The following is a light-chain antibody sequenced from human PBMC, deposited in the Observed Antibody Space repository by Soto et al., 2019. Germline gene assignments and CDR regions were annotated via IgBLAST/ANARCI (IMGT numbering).Light chain of an antibody. CDR2: YNS. V-gene: IGLV3-21*04. Sequence: SYVLTQPLSVSVAPGEAARITCGGNNIGSKLVHWYRQKPGQAPVVVIYYNSDRPSGIPERFSGSNSGNTATLTITRVEAGDEADYYCQVWDGSSDHVVFGGGTKVTVL. J-gene: IGLJ2*01. CDR1: NIGSKL. CDR3: QVWDGSSDHVV.